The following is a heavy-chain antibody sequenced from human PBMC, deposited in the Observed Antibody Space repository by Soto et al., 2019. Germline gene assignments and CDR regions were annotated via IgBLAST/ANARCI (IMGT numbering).Heavy chain of an antibody. Sequence: QAQLVQSGAEVKKSGASVKVSCKASGYTFTDYFVHWVRQAPRHGPEWMVWTNTKSGATKYAPRFQGRVTITRHTSISTAYLEVSGLKFDDMAVYYCAKASDDYTMDVLGQGTPVTVSS. J-gene: IGHJ6*02. D-gene: IGHD2-21*02. CDR3: AKASDDYTMDV. CDR1: GYTFTDYF. V-gene: IGHV1-2*02. CDR2: TNTKSGAT.